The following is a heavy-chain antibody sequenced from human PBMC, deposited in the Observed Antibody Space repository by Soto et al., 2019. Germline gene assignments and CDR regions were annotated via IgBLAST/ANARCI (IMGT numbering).Heavy chain of an antibody. CDR2: ISYDGSNK. V-gene: IGHV3-30*18. J-gene: IGHJ6*02. CDR3: AKDRVLGSSSWLYYYYYGMDV. Sequence: GGSLRLSCAASGFTFSSYGMHWVRQAPGKGLEWVAVISYDGSNKYYADSVKGRFTNSRDNSKNTLYLQMNSLRAEDTAVYYCAKDRVLGSSSWLYYYYYGMDVWGQGTTVTVSS. CDR1: GFTFSSYG. D-gene: IGHD6-13*01.